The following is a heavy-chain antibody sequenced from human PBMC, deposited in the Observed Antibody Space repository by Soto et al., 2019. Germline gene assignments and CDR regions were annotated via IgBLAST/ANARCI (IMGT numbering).Heavy chain of an antibody. CDR3: ARGRIGAAF. V-gene: IGHV1-8*01. CDR2: MSPNSGKT. Sequence: QVQLVQSGAEVKKPGASVRVPCKTSGYTFTDYDVSWVRQASGQGLEWMGWMSPNSGKTGYVEKFQGRVTMTANTSLSTAYMELHSLRSEDTAVYFCARGRIGAAFWGQGTLVTVSS. D-gene: IGHD2-15*01. J-gene: IGHJ4*02. CDR1: GYTFTDYD.